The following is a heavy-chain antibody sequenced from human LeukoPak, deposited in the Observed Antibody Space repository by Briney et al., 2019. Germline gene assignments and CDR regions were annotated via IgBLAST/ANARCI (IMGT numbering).Heavy chain of an antibody. J-gene: IGHJ5*02. CDR2: ISAYNGNT. CDR1: GYTFTSYG. D-gene: IGHD2-2*01. CDR3: ARVVRLGYCSSTSCVRDWFDP. V-gene: IGHV1-18*01. Sequence: ASVKVSCKASGYTFTSYGISWVRQAPGQGLEWMGWISAYNGNTNYAQKLQGRVTMTTDTSTSTAYMELRSLRSDDTAVYYCARVVRLGYCSSTSCVRDWFDPWGQGTLVTVSS.